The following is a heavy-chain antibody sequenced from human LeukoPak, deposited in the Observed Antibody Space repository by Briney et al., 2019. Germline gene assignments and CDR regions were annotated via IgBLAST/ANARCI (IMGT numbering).Heavy chain of an antibody. V-gene: IGHV3-23*01. CDR3: AKDHTLWSGAYYFDY. Sequence: PGASLRLSCAASGCTFSMYAMSWVRQAPGKGLEWVSGISDSGGKTYYEDSVKGRFTISRDNSKNKLYLKMNSLSAEDTATYYCAKDHTLWSGAYYFDYWGQGALVTVYS. CDR2: ISDSGGKT. J-gene: IGHJ4*02. CDR1: GCTFSMYA. D-gene: IGHD3/OR15-3a*01.